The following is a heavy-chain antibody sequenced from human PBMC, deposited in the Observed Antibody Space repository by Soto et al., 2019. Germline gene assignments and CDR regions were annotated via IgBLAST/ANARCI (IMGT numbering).Heavy chain of an antibody. V-gene: IGHV4-31*03. CDR3: ARGVRFNDFWSDSAAFFDY. D-gene: IGHD3-3*01. J-gene: IGHJ4*02. CDR2: IYYSGST. CDR1: GGSISSGGYY. Sequence: QVQLQESGPGLVKPSQTLSLTCTVSGGSISSGGYYWSWIRQHPGKGLEWIGYIYYSGSTYYNPSLQRRFTISVDTSKNQFSLKLSSVTAADTAVYYCARGVRFNDFWSDSAAFFDYWGQGTLVTVSS.